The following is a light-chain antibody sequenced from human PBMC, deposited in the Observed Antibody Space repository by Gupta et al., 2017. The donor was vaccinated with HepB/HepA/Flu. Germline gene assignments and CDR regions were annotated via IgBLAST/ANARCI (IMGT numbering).Light chain of an antibody. CDR3: QTWGTDIRL. J-gene: IGLJ2*01. V-gene: IGLV4-69*01. Sequence: QLVLTQSPSASASLGASVRLTCTLSSGHSDYAIAWHQQQPEQGPRYLMKLNRDGSHSKGDGIPDRFSGARSADARYLTISSLQSEEEADYYCQTWGTDIRLFGGGTKLTVL. CDR2: LNRDGSH. CDR1: SGHSDYA.